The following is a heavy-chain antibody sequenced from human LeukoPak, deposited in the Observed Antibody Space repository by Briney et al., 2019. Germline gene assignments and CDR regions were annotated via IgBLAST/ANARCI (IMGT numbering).Heavy chain of an antibody. V-gene: IGHV4-59*01. J-gene: IGHJ4*02. CDR3: AGGAGYSSSWYYGRAAEYYFDY. Sequence: SETLSLTCTVSGGSISSYYWSWIRQPPGKGLEWIGYIYYSGSTNYNPSLKSRVTISVDTSKNQFSLKLSSVTAADTAVYYCAGGAGYSSSWYYGRAAEYYFDYWGQGTLVTVSS. D-gene: IGHD6-13*01. CDR1: GGSISSYY. CDR2: IYYSGST.